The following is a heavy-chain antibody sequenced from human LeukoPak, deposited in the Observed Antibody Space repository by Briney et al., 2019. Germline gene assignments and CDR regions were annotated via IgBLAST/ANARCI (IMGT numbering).Heavy chain of an antibody. D-gene: IGHD3-22*01. J-gene: IGHJ6*03. CDR1: GFTFTSSA. Sequence: ASVKVSYKASGFTFTSSAMQWVRQTRGQRLEWIGWIVVGSGNTNYAQKFQERVTITRDMPTSTAYMELSSLRSEDTAVYYCAASSGYYFDYYYYYMDVWGKGTTVTVSS. CDR2: IVVGSGNT. CDR3: AASSGYYFDYYYYYMDV. V-gene: IGHV1-58*02.